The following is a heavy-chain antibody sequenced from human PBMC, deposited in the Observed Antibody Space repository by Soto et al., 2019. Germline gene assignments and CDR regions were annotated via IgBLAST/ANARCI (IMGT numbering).Heavy chain of an antibody. CDR1: GFIVSSHY. CDR2: IYSGGST. CDR3: ARHDWFDP. J-gene: IGHJ5*02. V-gene: IGHV3-53*01. Sequence: GGSLRLSCAASGFIVSSHYLSWVRQAPGKGLEWVSVIYSGGSTYYAGSVKGRFTISRDNSKNTLYLQMNSLRAEDTAVYYCARHDWFDPWGQGTLVTVSS.